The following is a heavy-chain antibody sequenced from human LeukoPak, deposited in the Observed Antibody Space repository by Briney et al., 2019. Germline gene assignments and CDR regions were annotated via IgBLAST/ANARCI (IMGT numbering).Heavy chain of an antibody. CDR2: IFHTGST. D-gene: IGHD3-16*02. CDR3: VGAHRKGVIRDF. Sequence: SETLSLTCTVSGYSINSGQYWGWIRQPPGRGLEWIGNIFHTGSTFYNPSLKSRITLSMDTSNNRFSLNLTSVTAADTALYYCVGAHRKGVIRDFWGQGTLVAVSS. V-gene: IGHV4-38-2*02. J-gene: IGHJ4*02. CDR1: GYSINSGQY.